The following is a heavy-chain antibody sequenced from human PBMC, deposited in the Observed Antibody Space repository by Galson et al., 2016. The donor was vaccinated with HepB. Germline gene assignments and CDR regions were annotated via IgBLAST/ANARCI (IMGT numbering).Heavy chain of an antibody. CDR3: ARKEGERGHLLWFGELWAYEDY. CDR2: ISGSGGST. CDR1: GFTFSSYA. J-gene: IGHJ4*02. D-gene: IGHD3-10*01. V-gene: IGHV3-23*01. Sequence: SLRLSCAASGFTFSSYAMSWVRQAPGKGLEWVSAISGSGGSTYYADSVKGRFTISRDNSKNTLYLQMNSLRAEDTAVYFCARKEGERGHLLWFGELWAYEDYWGQGTLVTVSS.